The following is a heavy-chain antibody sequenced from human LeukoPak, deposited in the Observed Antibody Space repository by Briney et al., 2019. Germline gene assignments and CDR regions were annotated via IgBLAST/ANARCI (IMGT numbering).Heavy chain of an antibody. V-gene: IGHV3-23*01. CDR3: AKAPNYDILTGYYVYFDY. CDR2: ISGSGGST. CDR1: GFTFSSYA. J-gene: IGHJ4*02. D-gene: IGHD3-9*01. Sequence: GGSLRLSCAASGFTFSSYAMSWVRQAPGEGLEWVSAISGSGGSTYYADSVKGRFTISRDNSKNTLYLQMNSLRAEDTAVYYCAKAPNYDILTGYYVYFDYWGQGTLVTVSS.